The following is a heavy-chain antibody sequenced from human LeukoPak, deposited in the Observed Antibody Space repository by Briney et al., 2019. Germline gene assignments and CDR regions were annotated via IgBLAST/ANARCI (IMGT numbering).Heavy chain of an antibody. D-gene: IGHD6-19*01. CDR3: AREGGAVAGTPYFDY. CDR1: GYTFTSYY. CDR2: INPSGGST. Sequence: ASVKVSCKASGYTFTSYYMHWVRQAPGQGLEWMGIINPSGGSTSYAQKFQGRVTMTRDTSTSTVYMELSSLRSEDTAVYYCAREGGAVAGTPYFDYWGQGTLVTVSS. J-gene: IGHJ4*02. V-gene: IGHV1-46*01.